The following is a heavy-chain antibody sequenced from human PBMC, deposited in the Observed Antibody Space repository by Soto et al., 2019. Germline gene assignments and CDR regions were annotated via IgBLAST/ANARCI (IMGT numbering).Heavy chain of an antibody. D-gene: IGHD3-22*01. Sequence: GASVKVSCKASGYTFTSYAMHWVRQAPGQRLEWMGWINAGNGNTKYSQKFQGRVTITRDTSASTAYMELSSLRSEDTAVYYCAVFGYYDSSGYPIAFDIWGQGTMVTVSS. J-gene: IGHJ3*02. CDR3: AVFGYYDSSGYPIAFDI. CDR1: GYTFTSYA. CDR2: INAGNGNT. V-gene: IGHV1-3*01.